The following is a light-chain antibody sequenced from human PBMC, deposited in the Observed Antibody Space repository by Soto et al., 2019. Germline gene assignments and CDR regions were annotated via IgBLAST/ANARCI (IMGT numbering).Light chain of an antibody. J-gene: IGLJ2*01. CDR3: SSFAGNNNLV. CDR1: SSDVGGYNY. V-gene: IGLV2-8*01. CDR2: EVS. Sequence: QSALTQPPSASGSPGQSVTISCTGTSSDVGGYNYVSWYQQHPGQAPKLMISEVSKRPSGVPDRFSGSKSGNTASLTVTGLQAEDEADYYCSSFAGNNNLVFGGGTQLTVL.